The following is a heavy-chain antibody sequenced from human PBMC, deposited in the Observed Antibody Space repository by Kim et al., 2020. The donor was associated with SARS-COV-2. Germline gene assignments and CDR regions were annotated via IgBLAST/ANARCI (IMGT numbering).Heavy chain of an antibody. V-gene: IGHV4-4*07. CDR3: ARATCSSTSCYGIFDY. J-gene: IGHJ4*02. D-gene: IGHD2-2*01. Sequence: SLKSRVTMSVDTSKTQFSLKLSSVTAADTAVYYCARATCSSTSCYGIFDYWGQGTLVTVSS.